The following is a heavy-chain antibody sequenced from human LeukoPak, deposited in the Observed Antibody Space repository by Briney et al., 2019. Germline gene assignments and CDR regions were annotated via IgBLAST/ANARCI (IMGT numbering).Heavy chain of an antibody. CDR1: GFTFSSYA. CDR2: ISGSGGST. J-gene: IGHJ4*02. Sequence: PGGSLRLSCAASGFTFSSYAMSWVRQAPGKGLEWVSAISGSGGSTYYADSVKGRFTISRDNSKNTLYLQMNSLRAEDTAVYYCAKDGSYDYYDSSGYYHYWDQGTLVTVSS. D-gene: IGHD3-22*01. V-gene: IGHV3-23*01. CDR3: AKDGSYDYYDSSGYYHY.